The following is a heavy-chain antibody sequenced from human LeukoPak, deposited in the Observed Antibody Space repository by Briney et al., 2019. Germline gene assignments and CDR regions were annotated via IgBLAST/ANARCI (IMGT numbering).Heavy chain of an antibody. CDR1: GNSSSTYG. CDR3: ARAPRRNHHSRKSCIEP. J-gene: IGHJ5*02. V-gene: IGHV1-18*01. Sequence: ASVNPSSTPSGNSSSTYGITGARQAPGQGLEWMGWINVNTKYAQKFQGRVTLTTDTSTSTAYRELRSLRSDETAVYNCARAPRRNHHSRKSCIEPCGQGTLVTVSS. CDR2: INVNT. D-gene: IGHD2-8*01.